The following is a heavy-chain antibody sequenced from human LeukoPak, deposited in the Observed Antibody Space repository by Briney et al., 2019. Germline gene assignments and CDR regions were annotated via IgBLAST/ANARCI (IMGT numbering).Heavy chain of an antibody. Sequence: GGSLRLSCAASGFTVNNNHMSWVRQAPGKGLEWVSLIQSGGGTHYASSVKGRFTISRDISKNTLYLQMNSLRAEDTAVYYCAGIPLSTTMVDYWGQGTLVTVSS. CDR3: AGIPLSTTMVDY. V-gene: IGHV3-66*01. D-gene: IGHD5-18*01. CDR1: GFTVNNNH. J-gene: IGHJ4*02. CDR2: IQSGGGT.